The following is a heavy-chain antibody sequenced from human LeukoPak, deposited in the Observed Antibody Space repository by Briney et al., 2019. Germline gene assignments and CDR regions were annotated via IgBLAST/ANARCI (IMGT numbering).Heavy chain of an antibody. CDR1: GFTFSSYS. CDR2: ISSSSSYI. Sequence: GGSLRLSCAASGFTFSSYSMNWVRQAPGKGLEWVSSISSSSSYIYYADSVKGRFTISRDNAKNSPYLQMNSLRAEDTAVYYCARGPFWSGYSDYWGQGTLVTVSS. CDR3: ARGPFWSGYSDY. D-gene: IGHD3-3*01. V-gene: IGHV3-21*01. J-gene: IGHJ4*02.